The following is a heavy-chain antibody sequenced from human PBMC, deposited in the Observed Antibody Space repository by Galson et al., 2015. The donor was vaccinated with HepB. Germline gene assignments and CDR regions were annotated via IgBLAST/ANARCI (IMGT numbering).Heavy chain of an antibody. V-gene: IGHV3-7*03. CDR1: GFTFSSYW. D-gene: IGHD3-3*01. CDR3: ARNPYDFWSGYYRGKYFQH. CDR2: IKQDGSEK. J-gene: IGHJ1*01. Sequence: SLRLSCAASGFTFSSYWMSWVRQAPGKGLEWVANIKQDGSEKYYVDSVKGRFTISRDNAKNSLYLQMNSLRAEYTAVYYCARNPYDFWSGYYRGKYFQHWGQGTLVTVSS.